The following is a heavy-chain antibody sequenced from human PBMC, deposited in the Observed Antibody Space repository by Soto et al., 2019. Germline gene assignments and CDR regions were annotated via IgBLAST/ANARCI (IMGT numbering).Heavy chain of an antibody. CDR1: GGSVSSGSYY. Sequence: PSETLSLTCTVSGGSVSSGSYYWSWIRQPPGKGLEWIGYIYYSGSTNYNPSLKSRVTISVDTSKNQFSLKLSSVTAADTAVYYCARGFYDSSGYPGFDYWGRGTLGAVSS. CDR2: IYYSGST. CDR3: ARGFYDSSGYPGFDY. D-gene: IGHD3-22*01. J-gene: IGHJ4*02. V-gene: IGHV4-61*01.